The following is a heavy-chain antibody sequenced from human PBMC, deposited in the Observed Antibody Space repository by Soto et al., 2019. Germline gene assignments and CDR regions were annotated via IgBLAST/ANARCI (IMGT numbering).Heavy chain of an antibody. D-gene: IGHD2-8*01. CDR3: ARVARDNGCPVDY. V-gene: IGHV3-48*03. Sequence: GGSLCLSCAASGFTLSSYEMIWVRQAPGKGLEWVSYISSGGSAISYADSVMGRFTIFCDNAKNSLYLQMKSLRAEDKAVYYCARVARDNGCPVDYWGQGTLVTVSS. CDR2: ISSGGSAI. CDR1: GFTLSSYE. J-gene: IGHJ4*02.